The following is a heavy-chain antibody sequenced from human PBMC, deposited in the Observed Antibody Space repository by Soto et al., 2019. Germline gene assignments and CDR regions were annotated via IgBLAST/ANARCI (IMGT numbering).Heavy chain of an antibody. D-gene: IGHD5-18*01. Sequence: EVQLLESGGGLVQPGGSLRLSCAASGFTFSNYAMNWVRQAPGKGLEWVSTISGSGISTYYADSVKGRFTISRDNSKDTLYLHMNSLRAEDTAVSYCTKDSRGYSRPVDYWGQGTLVTVSS. V-gene: IGHV3-23*01. CDR2: ISGSGIST. CDR1: GFTFSNYA. CDR3: TKDSRGYSRPVDY. J-gene: IGHJ4*02.